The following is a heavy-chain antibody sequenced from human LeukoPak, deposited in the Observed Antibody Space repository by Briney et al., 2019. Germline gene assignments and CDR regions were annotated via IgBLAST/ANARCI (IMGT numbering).Heavy chain of an antibody. J-gene: IGHJ2*01. CDR3: ARQMAGGYWYFDL. D-gene: IGHD6-19*01. Sequence: PGGSLRLSCAASGFTFSSYWMYWVRQAPGKGLVWVSRINTDGSSLNYADSVKGRFTISRDNAKNTLYLQMNSLGAEDTAVYYCARQMAGGYWYFDLWGRGTLVTVSS. CDR1: GFTFSSYW. CDR2: INTDGSSL. V-gene: IGHV3-74*01.